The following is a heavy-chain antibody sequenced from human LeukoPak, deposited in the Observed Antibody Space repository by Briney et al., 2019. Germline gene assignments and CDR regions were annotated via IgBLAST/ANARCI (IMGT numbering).Heavy chain of an antibody. CDR1: GFTFSSYA. D-gene: IGHD6-6*01. V-gene: IGHV3-23*01. CDR2: ISGSGGST. CDR3: AKGLRYSSSPRSAFDI. Sequence: GGSLRLSCAASGFTFSSYAMSWVRQAPGKGLEWVSAISGSGGSTYYADSVKGRFTISRDNSKNTLYLQMNSLRAEDTAVYYCAKGLRYSSSPRSAFDIWGQGTMVTVSS. J-gene: IGHJ3*02.